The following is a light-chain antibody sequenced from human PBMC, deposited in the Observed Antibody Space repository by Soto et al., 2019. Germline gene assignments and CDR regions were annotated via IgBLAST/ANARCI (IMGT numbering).Light chain of an antibody. J-gene: IGKJ1*01. CDR2: GAS. Sequence: EIVMTQSPATLSVSPGGRATLSCRASQSVSSNSAWYQQKPGQAPRLLIYGASTRATGIPARFSGSGSGTEFTLTISSLQSEDFAVYYCQQYTNCPRTFGQRTKVDIK. CDR1: QSVSSN. V-gene: IGKV3-15*01. CDR3: QQYTNCPRT.